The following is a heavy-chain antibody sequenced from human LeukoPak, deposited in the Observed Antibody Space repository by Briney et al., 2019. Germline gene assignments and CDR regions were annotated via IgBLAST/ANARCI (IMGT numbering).Heavy chain of an antibody. Sequence: GGSLRLSCAASGFTLTRHAMSWVRQAPGKGLEWVSVIGDRGDITYYADSVKGRFTISRDTSTNTVFLQMNSLGLDDTAVYYCAKEWLQHTKRTDHWGQGTLVTVSS. CDR1: GFTLTRHA. V-gene: IGHV3-23*01. CDR2: IGDRGDIT. CDR3: AKEWLQHTKRTDH. J-gene: IGHJ4*02. D-gene: IGHD5-24*01.